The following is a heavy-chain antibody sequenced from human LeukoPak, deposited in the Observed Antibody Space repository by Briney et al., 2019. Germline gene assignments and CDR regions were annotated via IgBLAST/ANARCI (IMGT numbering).Heavy chain of an antibody. D-gene: IGHD2/OR15-2a*01. CDR3: ARAFRARYFDL. J-gene: IGHJ2*01. CDR1: GGSITTSSYY. Sequence: SETLSLTCTVSGGSITTSSYYWGWIRQPPGKGLEWIGIIYYSGSTYYTPSLKGRVPISVDTSKNQFSLKLSSVTAADTAVYYCARAFRARYFDLWGRGTLVTVSS. V-gene: IGHV4-39*01. CDR2: IYYSGST.